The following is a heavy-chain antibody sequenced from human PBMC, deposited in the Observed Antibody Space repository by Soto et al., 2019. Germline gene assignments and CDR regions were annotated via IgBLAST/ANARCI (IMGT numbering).Heavy chain of an antibody. CDR1: GGPVRDAFSY. Sequence: QVHLQESGPQLVKPSQPLSLTCTVSGGPVRDAFSYWTWIRQPPGKGPEWMGYLSYTGSTYYNPSPPDCASISGDQSSHLLSLRVGSVNAGDTAVYFCAREPEGGVFDILGRGTLVTVSS. CDR2: LSYTGST. D-gene: IGHD1-26*01. J-gene: IGHJ3*02. V-gene: IGHV4-30-4*01. CDR3: AREPEGGVFDI.